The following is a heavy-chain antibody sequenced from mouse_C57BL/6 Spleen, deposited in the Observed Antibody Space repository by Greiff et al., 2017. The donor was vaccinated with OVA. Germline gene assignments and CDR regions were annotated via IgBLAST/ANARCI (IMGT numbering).Heavy chain of an antibody. V-gene: IGHV1-39*01. Sequence: SGPELVKPGASVKISCKASGYSFTDYNMNWVKQSNGKSLEWIGVINPNYGTTSYNQKFKGKATLTVDQSSSTAYMQLNSLTSEDSAVYYCARSGTMVTTTAMDYWGQGTSVTVSS. D-gene: IGHD2-2*01. CDR3: ARSGTMVTTTAMDY. CDR2: INPNYGTT. CDR1: GYSFTDYN. J-gene: IGHJ4*01.